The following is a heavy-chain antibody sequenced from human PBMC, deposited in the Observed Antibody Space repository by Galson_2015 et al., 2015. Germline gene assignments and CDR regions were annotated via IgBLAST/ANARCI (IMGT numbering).Heavy chain of an antibody. CDR3: ASRAGDYGSGSYYY. Sequence: SLRLSCAASGFTFDDYGMSWVRQAPGKGLEWVSGINWNGGSTGYADSVKGRFTISRDNAKNSLYLQMNSLRAEDTALYYCASRAGDYGSGSYYYWGQGTLVTVSS. CDR1: GFTFDDYG. D-gene: IGHD3-10*01. J-gene: IGHJ4*02. V-gene: IGHV3-20*04. CDR2: INWNGGST.